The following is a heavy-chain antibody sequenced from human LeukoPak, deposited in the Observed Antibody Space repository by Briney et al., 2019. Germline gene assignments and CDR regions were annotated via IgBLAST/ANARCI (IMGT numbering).Heavy chain of an antibody. V-gene: IGHV4-34*01. CDR2: INHSGST. Sequence: SETLSLTCAVYGGPFSGYYWSWIRQPPGKGLEWIGEINHSGSTNYNPSLKSRVTISVDTSKNQFSLKLSSVTAADTAVYYCARTYYDSSVIRRAFDIWGQGTMVTVSS. J-gene: IGHJ3*02. CDR1: GGPFSGYY. CDR3: ARTYYDSSVIRRAFDI. D-gene: IGHD3-22*01.